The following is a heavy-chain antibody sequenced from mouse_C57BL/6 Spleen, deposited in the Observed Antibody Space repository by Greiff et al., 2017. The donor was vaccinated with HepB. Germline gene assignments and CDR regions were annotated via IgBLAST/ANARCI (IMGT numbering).Heavy chain of an antibody. CDR1: GFTFSSYG. CDR2: ISSGGSYT. V-gene: IGHV5-6*01. Sequence: EVKLVESGGDLVKPGGSLKLSCAASGFTFSSYGMSWVRQTPDKRLEWVATISSGGSYTYYPDSVKGRFTISRDNAKNTLYLQMSSLKSEDTAMYYCASEVTTYFDVWGTGTTVTVSS. D-gene: IGHD2-2*01. J-gene: IGHJ1*03. CDR3: ASEVTTYFDV.